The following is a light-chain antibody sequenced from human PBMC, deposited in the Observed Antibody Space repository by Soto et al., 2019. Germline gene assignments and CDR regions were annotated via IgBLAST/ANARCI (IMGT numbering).Light chain of an antibody. Sequence: AIQMTQSPSSLSASVGDRVAITCRASQAIGNDIGWYQQKPGKAPKVLIYAIFALQSGVPSRFSGSGSCADFTLTISGLQPEDSATYYCLQDHDYPYSFGQGTKLEI. CDR1: QAIGND. J-gene: IGKJ2*03. V-gene: IGKV1-6*01. CDR2: AIF. CDR3: LQDHDYPYS.